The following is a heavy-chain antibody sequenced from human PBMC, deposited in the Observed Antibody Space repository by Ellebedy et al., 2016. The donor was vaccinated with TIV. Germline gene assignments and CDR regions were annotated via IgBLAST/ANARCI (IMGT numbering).Heavy chain of an antibody. V-gene: IGHV1-18*01. CDR1: GYTFSLYG. D-gene: IGHD2-15*01. J-gene: IGHJ4*02. CDR2: ISAYNGKT. Sequence: ASVKVSXXASGYTFSLYGICWVRQAPGQGLEWMGWISAYNGKTKYAQKFQGRVIMTTDTSTTTAYMELRGLRSDDTAVYFCASSLEAWYGDWGQGTLVTVSS. CDR3: ASSLEAWYGD.